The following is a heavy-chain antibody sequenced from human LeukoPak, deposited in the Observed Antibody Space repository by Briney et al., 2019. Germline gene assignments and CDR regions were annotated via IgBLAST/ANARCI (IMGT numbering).Heavy chain of an antibody. J-gene: IGHJ4*02. CDR3: ARDRGFWSGFDY. Sequence: PGGSLRLSCAASGFTFSSYGMHWVRQAPRKGLEWVAVIWYDGSNKYYADSVKGRFTISRDNSKNTLYLQMNSLRAEDTAVYYCARDRGFWSGFDYWGQGTLVTVSS. CDR1: GFTFSSYG. D-gene: IGHD3-3*01. V-gene: IGHV3-33*01. CDR2: IWYDGSNK.